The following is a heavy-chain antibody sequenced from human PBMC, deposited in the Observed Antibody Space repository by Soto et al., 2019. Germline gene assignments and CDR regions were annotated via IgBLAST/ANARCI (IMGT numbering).Heavy chain of an antibody. CDR2: IYWDDDK. V-gene: IGHV2-5*02. D-gene: IGHD3-22*01. CDR1: GFSLSTSGVG. CDR3: ARDSSGYYGFDY. Sequence: QITLKESGPTLVKPTQTLTLTCTFSGFSLSTSGVGVGWIRQPPGKALEWLALIYWDDDKRYSPSLKSRLTITKDTSKNPVVLTMPNMDPVDTATYYCARDSSGYYGFDYWGQGTLVTVSS. J-gene: IGHJ4*02.